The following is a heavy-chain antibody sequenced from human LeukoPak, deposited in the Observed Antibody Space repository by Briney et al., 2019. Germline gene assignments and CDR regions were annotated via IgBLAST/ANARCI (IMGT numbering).Heavy chain of an antibody. D-gene: IGHD6-6*01. V-gene: IGHV3-23*01. J-gene: IGHJ4*02. CDR2: ITGSGGST. CDR1: AFTVSSDA. Sequence: PGRSLRRSGAGSAFTVSSDAMSWVRQAPGKGLEWVSAITGSGGSTYYADSVTGRFTISRDNSKNTLYLQMNSLRAADTAVSYCAKDTTLAARRFTYDYWGQGTLVTVAS. CDR3: AKDTTLAARRFTYDY.